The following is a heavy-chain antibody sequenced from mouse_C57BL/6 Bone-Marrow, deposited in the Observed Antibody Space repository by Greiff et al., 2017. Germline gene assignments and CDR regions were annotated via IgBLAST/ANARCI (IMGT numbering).Heavy chain of an antibody. J-gene: IGHJ4*01. CDR3: ARPIYYGSPFYYAMDY. V-gene: IGHV1-54*01. Sequence: QVQLQQSGAELVRPGTSVKVSCKASGYAFTNYLIEWVKQRPGQGLEWIGVINPGSGGTNYNEKFKGKATLTADNSSSTAYMQLSSLTSEDSAVYFCARPIYYGSPFYYAMDYWGQGTSVTVSS. CDR1: GYAFTNYL. D-gene: IGHD2-2*01. CDR2: INPGSGGT.